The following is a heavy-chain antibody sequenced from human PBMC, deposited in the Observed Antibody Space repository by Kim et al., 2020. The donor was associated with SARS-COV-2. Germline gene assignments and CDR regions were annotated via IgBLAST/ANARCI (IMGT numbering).Heavy chain of an antibody. D-gene: IGHD1-26*01. Sequence: YTPSLASRISISMDASKNPFSLKMSSVTAADTAVYFCARDLATSNDALDIWGQGTMVTVSS. CDR3: ARDLATSNDALDI. V-gene: IGHV4-31*02. J-gene: IGHJ3*02.